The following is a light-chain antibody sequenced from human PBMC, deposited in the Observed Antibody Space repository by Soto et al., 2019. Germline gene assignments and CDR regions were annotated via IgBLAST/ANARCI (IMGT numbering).Light chain of an antibody. CDR3: QQRGNWWT. J-gene: IGKJ1*01. CDR2: DAS. Sequence: EIVLTQSPATLSLSPGERATLSCRASQSVSSYFAWYQQKPGQAPRLLIYDASNRATGIPARFTGSGSGTDFTLTISSVEPEDSAVYYCQQRGNWWTFGQRTKVDI. CDR1: QSVSSY. V-gene: IGKV3-11*01.